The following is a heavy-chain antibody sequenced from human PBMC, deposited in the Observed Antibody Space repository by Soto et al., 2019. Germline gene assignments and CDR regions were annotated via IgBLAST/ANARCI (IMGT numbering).Heavy chain of an antibody. Sequence: PSETLSLTYTVSGASINTVDYYWIWIRQPPGKGLEWIGHIYYSGSTYYNPSLKSRAGISVDSSKSRVSLKLTSVTAADTAVYFCARIVMHYYLLDYWGQGALVTVSA. CDR2: IYYSGST. CDR1: GASINTVDYY. D-gene: IGHD3-10*01. J-gene: IGHJ4*02. CDR3: ARIVMHYYLLDY. V-gene: IGHV4-30-4*01.